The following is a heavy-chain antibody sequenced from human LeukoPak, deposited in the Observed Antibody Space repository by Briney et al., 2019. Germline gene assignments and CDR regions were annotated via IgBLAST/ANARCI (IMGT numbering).Heavy chain of an antibody. CDR1: GFTFNNYA. CDR2: ISGSGSTT. D-gene: IGHD2-15*01. V-gene: IGHV3-23*01. J-gene: IGHJ3*02. Sequence: GESLKISCAASGFTFNNYAMNWVRQAPGKGLEWVSSISGSGSTTSYADSVKGRFTISRDNSKNTLSLQMNSLRVDDTAVYYCAKGYSSSYLRNAFDIWGQGTMVTVSS. CDR3: AKGYSSSYLRNAFDI.